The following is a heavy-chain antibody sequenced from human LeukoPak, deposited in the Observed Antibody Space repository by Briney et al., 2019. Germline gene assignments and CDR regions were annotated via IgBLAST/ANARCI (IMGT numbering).Heavy chain of an antibody. CDR2: IKQDGSEK. CDR3: ARVERPPTYYYGSSGTYYFDY. D-gene: IGHD3-22*01. V-gene: IGHV3-7*01. Sequence: SGGSLRLSCAASGFTFSSYGMHWVRQAPGKGLEWVANIKQDGSEKYYVDSVKGRFTISRDNAKNSLYLQMNSLRAEDTAVYYCARVERPPTYYYGSSGTYYFDYWGQGTLVTVSS. J-gene: IGHJ4*02. CDR1: GFTFSSYG.